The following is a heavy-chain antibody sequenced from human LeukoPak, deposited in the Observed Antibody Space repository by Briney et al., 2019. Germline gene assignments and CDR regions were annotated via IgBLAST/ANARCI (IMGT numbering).Heavy chain of an antibody. D-gene: IGHD1-14*01. V-gene: IGHV4-4*07. CDR3: ARGGFQTGPLYYYYYGMDV. CDR2: IYTSGST. Sequence: PSETLSLTCTVSGGSISSYYWSWIRQPAGKGLEWIGRIYTSGSTNYNPSLKSRVTMSVDTSKNQFSLKLSSVTAADTAVYYCARGGFQTGPLYYYYYGMDVWGQGTTVTVSS. J-gene: IGHJ6*02. CDR1: GGSISSYY.